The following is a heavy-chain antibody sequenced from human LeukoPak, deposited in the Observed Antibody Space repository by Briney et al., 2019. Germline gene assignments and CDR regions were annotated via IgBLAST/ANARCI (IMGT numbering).Heavy chain of an antibody. V-gene: IGHV3-48*01. Sequence: GGSLRLSCAASGFTFSIYKMNWVRQAPGKGLEWVSSISSSSRTIYSADSVKGRFTISRDNAKNALDLQMNNLRVEDTAVYYCVRDGVGAPPFDYWGEGVLVTVSS. CDR2: ISSSSRTI. J-gene: IGHJ4*02. CDR1: GFTFSIYK. CDR3: VRDGVGAPPFDY. D-gene: IGHD1-26*01.